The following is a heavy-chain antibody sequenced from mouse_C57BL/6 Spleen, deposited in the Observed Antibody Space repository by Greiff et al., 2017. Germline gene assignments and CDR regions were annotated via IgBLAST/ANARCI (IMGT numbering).Heavy chain of an antibody. D-gene: IGHD2-1*01. CDR1: GYTFTSYW. Sequence: QVQLQQPGAELVMPGASVKLSCKASGYTFTSYWMHWVKQRPGQGLEWIGEIDPSDSYTNYNQKFKGKSTLTVDKSSSTAYMQRSRLTSEDSAVLYCARGEGNSPWFACWGQGTLVTVSA. V-gene: IGHV1-69*01. CDR2: IDPSDSYT. J-gene: IGHJ3*01. CDR3: ARGEGNSPWFAC.